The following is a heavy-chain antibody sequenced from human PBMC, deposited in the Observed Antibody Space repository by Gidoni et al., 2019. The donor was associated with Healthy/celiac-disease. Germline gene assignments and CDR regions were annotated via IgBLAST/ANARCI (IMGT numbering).Heavy chain of an antibody. CDR1: GYSFTSYW. J-gene: IGHJ6*03. CDR3: AIHSVDYGDPLYYMDV. D-gene: IGHD4-17*01. CDR2: IDPSDSYT. V-gene: IGHV5-10-1*01. Sequence: EVQLVQSGAEVKKPGESLRISCKGSGYSFTSYWISWVRQMPGKGLEWMGRIDPSDSYTNYSPSFQGHVTISADKSISTAYLQWSSLKASDTAMYYCAIHSVDYGDPLYYMDVWGKGTTVTVSS.